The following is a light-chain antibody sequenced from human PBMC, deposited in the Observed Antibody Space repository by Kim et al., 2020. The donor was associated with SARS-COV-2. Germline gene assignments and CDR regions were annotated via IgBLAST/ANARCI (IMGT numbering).Light chain of an antibody. Sequence: GRSITVTYNRTRNDVCAYDYVHGYQTQLGRVPRLLNDNVARRPTAVPSLFSGSKAGNTASLTVSGLQPEDEADYYCSSYAGNGNGIFGTGTKVTVL. J-gene: IGLJ1*01. CDR1: RNDVCAYDY. CDR2: NVA. V-gene: IGLV2-8*01. CDR3: SSYAGNGNGI.